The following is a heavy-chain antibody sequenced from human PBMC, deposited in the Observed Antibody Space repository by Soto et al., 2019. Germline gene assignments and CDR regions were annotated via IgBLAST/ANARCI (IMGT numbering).Heavy chain of an antibody. CDR1: GFTLSDHY. Sequence: PGWSLRLSSEGSGFTLSDHYIDWVRQAPGKSLEWVGRARDKAQGYSTAYAASVKGRFTTSRDESKNSVYLQMNSLKTEDSAVCYCARENSPAGMDVWAQGTTVTVSS. J-gene: IGHJ6*02. CDR3: ARENSPAGMDV. CDR2: ARDKAQGYST. D-gene: IGHD6-13*01. V-gene: IGHV3-72*01.